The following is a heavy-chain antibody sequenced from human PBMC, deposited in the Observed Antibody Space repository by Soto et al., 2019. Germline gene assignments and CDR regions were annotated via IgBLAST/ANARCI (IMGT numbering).Heavy chain of an antibody. CDR3: ARVSSSPLNFDY. D-gene: IGHD6-13*01. CDR2: IFYSGSP. CDR1: GGSISSGGYY. Sequence: QVQLQESGPGLVKPSQTLSLTCTVSGGSISSGGYYWSWIRQHPGKGLEGIGYIFYSGSPYYNPPLKSRVTISVDTSKNQFSLKLSSVTAADTAVYYCARVSSSPLNFDYWGQGTLVTVSS. V-gene: IGHV4-31*03. J-gene: IGHJ4*02.